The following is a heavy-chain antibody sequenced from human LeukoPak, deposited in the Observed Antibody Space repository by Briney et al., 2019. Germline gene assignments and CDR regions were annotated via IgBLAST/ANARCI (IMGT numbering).Heavy chain of an antibody. CDR3: ARDDYYDSSGYYYYFDY. V-gene: IGHV3-30*04. Sequence: GGSLRLSCAASGFTFSTYAMHWVRQAPGKGLEWVAVISYDVSKTYYADSVKGRFTISRDNAKNSLYLQMNSLRAEDTAVYCCARDDYYDSSGYYYYFDYWGQGTLVTVSS. D-gene: IGHD3-22*01. CDR1: GFTFSTYA. CDR2: ISYDVSKT. J-gene: IGHJ4*02.